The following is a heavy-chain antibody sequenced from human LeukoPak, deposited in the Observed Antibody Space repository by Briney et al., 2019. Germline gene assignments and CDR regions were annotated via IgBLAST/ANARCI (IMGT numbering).Heavy chain of an antibody. D-gene: IGHD5-18*01. CDR3: ARDLGYSYKGY. Sequence: ASVKVSCKASGCTFPSYVFSGVRQAPGQGLNGMGWISAYNGNTNYAQKLQGRVTMTTATSTSTAYMELRSLRSDDTDVYYCARDLGYSYKGYWGQGPLVTVSS. J-gene: IGHJ4*02. V-gene: IGHV1-18*01. CDR2: ISAYNGNT. CDR1: GCTFPSYV.